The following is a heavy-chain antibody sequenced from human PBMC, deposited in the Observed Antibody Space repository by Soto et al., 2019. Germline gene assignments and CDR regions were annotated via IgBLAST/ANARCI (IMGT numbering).Heavy chain of an antibody. V-gene: IGHV3-21*01. CDR1: GFTFSSYS. D-gene: IGHD3-10*01. J-gene: IGHJ6*02. CDR3: ARKIEVPLWLGEEAYYYYYGMDV. CDR2: ISSSSSYI. Sequence: PGGSLRLSCAASGFTFSSYSMNWVRQAPGKGLEWVSSISSSSSYIYYADSVKGRFAISRDNAKNSLYLQMNSLRAEDTAVYYCARKIEVPLWLGEEAYYYYYGMDVWGQGTTVTVSS.